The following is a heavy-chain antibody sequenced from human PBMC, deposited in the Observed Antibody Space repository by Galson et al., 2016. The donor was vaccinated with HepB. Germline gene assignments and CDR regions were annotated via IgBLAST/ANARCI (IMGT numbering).Heavy chain of an antibody. CDR3: AESSEGLLRYSGLDV. CDR2: TGTGTGYL. D-gene: IGHD4-11*01. J-gene: IGHJ6*02. V-gene: IGHV3-21*06. CDR1: GFMFSKYS. Sequence: SLRLSCAASGFMFSKYSLSWVRQAPGKGLEWVASTGTGTGYLYYAASVKGRFTIFRDDAQSSLYLDMSGLRAEDTAVYYCAESSEGLLRYSGLDVWGLGTTVTVSS.